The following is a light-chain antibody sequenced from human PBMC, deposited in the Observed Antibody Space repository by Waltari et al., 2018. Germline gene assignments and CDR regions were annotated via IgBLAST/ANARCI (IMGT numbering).Light chain of an antibody. Sequence: ETVMTQTPVSLSVTPGPPASMSCKSSQSLLESDGKTYLHWYLQKPGQSPQLLIYDVSSRFSGVPDRFSGSGSGTDFTLRISRVEAEDVGVYYCMQGIHLPLTFGGGTKVEMK. CDR1: QSLLESDGKTY. J-gene: IGKJ4*01. CDR2: DVS. CDR3: MQGIHLPLT. V-gene: IGKV2-29*02.